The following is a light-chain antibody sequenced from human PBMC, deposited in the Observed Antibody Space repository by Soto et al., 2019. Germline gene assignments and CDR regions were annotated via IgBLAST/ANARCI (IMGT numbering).Light chain of an antibody. CDR1: SSEVGTYNY. CDR3: ISYARSDTYV. V-gene: IGLV2-8*01. Sequence: QSALTQPPSASGSPGQSVTISCTGTSSEVGTYNYVSWHQQHPGKAPKLLIYEVSKRPSGVPDRFSGSKSGNTASLTVSGLQAEDEADYYCISYARSDTYVFGTGTKLTVL. CDR2: EVS. J-gene: IGLJ1*01.